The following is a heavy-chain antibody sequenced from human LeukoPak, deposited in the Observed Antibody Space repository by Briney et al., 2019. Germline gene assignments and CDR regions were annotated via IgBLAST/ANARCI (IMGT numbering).Heavy chain of an antibody. CDR2: IYYSGST. CDR1: GGSISSYY. Sequence: SETLSLTCTVSGGSISSYYWSWIRQPPGKGLEWIGYIYYSGSTNYNPSLKSRVTISVDTSKNQFSLKLSSVTAADTAVYYCAKDAYSSGYYPPGVWGQGTLVTVSS. V-gene: IGHV4-59*01. J-gene: IGHJ4*02. CDR3: AKDAYSSGYYPPGV. D-gene: IGHD3-22*01.